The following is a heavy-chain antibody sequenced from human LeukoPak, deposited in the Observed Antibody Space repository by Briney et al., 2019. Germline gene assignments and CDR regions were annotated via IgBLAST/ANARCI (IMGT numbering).Heavy chain of an antibody. Sequence: SVKVSCKASGGTFSSYAISWVRQAPGQGLEWMGGIIPIFGTANYAQKFQGRVTITADESTSTAYMELSSLRSEDTAVYYCARGRSDCSSTSCYRYYYYGTDVWGKGTTVTVSS. J-gene: IGHJ6*04. V-gene: IGHV1-69*13. CDR3: ARGRSDCSSTSCYRYYYYGTDV. CDR2: IIPIFGTA. CDR1: GGTFSSYA. D-gene: IGHD2-2*01.